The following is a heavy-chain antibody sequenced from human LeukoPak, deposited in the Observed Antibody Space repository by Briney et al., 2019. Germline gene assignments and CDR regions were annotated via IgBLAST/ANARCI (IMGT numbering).Heavy chain of an antibody. D-gene: IGHD3-9*01. CDR2: ISASGGST. CDR3: AKDYLWLPLDV. J-gene: IGHJ6*02. V-gene: IGHV3-23*01. Sequence: GGSLRLSCAASGFTFSSSAMSWVRQVPGKGLEWVSGISASGGSTYYADSVRGRFTISRDNSKNTLYVQMNSLRDEDTAVYYCAKDYLWLPLDVWGQGTTVTVSS. CDR1: GFTFSSSA.